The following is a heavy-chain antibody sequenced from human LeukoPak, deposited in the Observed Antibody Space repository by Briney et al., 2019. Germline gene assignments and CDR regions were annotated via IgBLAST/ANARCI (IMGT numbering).Heavy chain of an antibody. J-gene: IGHJ4*02. CDR2: IYHSGST. V-gene: IGHV4-38-2*02. Sequence: SETLSLTRTVSGYSISSGYYWGWIRQPPGKGLEWIGSIYHSGSTNYNPSLKSRVTISVDTSKNQFSLKLSSVTAADTAVYYCAREIGSSGYPGSHRYYFDYWGQGTLVTVSS. D-gene: IGHD3-22*01. CDR1: GYSISSGYY. CDR3: AREIGSSGYPGSHRYYFDY.